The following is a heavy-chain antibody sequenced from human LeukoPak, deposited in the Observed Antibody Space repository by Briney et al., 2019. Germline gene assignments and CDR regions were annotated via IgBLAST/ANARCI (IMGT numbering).Heavy chain of an antibody. Sequence: SETLSLTCTDSGGSISSYYWSWIRQPPGKGLEWIGYIYYSGSTNYNPSLKSRVTISVDTSKNQFSLKLSSVTAADTAVYYCARQSRGDGYNSYYYYYYYMDVWGKGTTVTVSS. CDR1: GGSISSYY. J-gene: IGHJ6*03. D-gene: IGHD5-24*01. V-gene: IGHV4-59*08. CDR3: ARQSRGDGYNSYYYYYYYMDV. CDR2: IYYSGST.